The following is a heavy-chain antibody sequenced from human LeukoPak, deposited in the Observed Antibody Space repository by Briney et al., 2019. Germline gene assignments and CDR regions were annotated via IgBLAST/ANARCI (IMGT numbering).Heavy chain of an antibody. V-gene: IGHV3-7*01. CDR3: ARGGGSYLEYFQH. D-gene: IGHD1-26*01. J-gene: IGHJ1*01. CDR1: GFTFSSYW. CDR2: IKLDGSEK. Sequence: PGGSLRLSCAASGFTFSSYWMSWVRQAPGKGLEWVANIKLDGSEKYYVDSVKGRFTISRDNAKNSLYLQMNSLRAEDTAVYYCARGGGSYLEYFQHWGQGTLVTVSS.